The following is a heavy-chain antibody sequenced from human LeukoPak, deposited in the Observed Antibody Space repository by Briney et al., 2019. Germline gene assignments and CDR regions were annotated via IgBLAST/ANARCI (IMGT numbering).Heavy chain of an antibody. D-gene: IGHD6-19*01. CDR2: INSDGSRA. CDR3: AREYSSGPDY. V-gene: IGHV3-74*01. J-gene: IGHJ4*02. CDR1: GFTFSSYA. Sequence: GGSLRLSCAASGFTFSSYAMSWVRQAPGKGLVWVSRINSDGSRAYYADSVKGRFTIFRDNAKNTLYLQMDSLGAEDTAVYYCAREYSSGPDYWGQGTLVTVSS.